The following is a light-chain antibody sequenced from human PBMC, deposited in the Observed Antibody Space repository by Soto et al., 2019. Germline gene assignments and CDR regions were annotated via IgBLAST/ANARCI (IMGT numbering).Light chain of an antibody. CDR2: AAS. V-gene: IGKV1-39*01. CDR1: QSISSY. J-gene: IGKJ2*01. CDR3: QQSYSTPFT. Sequence: DIQMTQSPFSLSASVGDRVTITCRASQSISSYLNWYQQKPGKAPNLLIYAASSLQSGVPSRFSGSASGTDFTLTISSLHPEDFATDYCQQSYSTPFTFGQGTKLEIK.